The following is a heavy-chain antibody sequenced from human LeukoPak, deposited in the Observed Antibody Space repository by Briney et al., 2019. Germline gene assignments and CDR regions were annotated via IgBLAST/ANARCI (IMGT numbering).Heavy chain of an antibody. Sequence: SETLSLTCTVSGGSISSYYWSWIRQPPGKGLEWIGYIYYSGSTNYNPPLKSRVTISVDTSKNQFSLKLSSVTAADTAVYYCAREFTYYYDSSGYYGAFDIWGQGTMVTVSS. CDR2: IYYSGST. CDR3: AREFTYYYDSSGYYGAFDI. D-gene: IGHD3-22*01. CDR1: GGSISSYY. J-gene: IGHJ3*02. V-gene: IGHV4-59*01.